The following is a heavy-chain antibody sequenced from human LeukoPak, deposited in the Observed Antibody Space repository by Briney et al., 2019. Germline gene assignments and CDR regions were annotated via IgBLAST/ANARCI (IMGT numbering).Heavy chain of an antibody. D-gene: IGHD2-21*01. Sequence: GGSLRLSCAASGLTFRNYGMHWVRQAPGMGLEWVAAISMGGDVEVYTDSVRGRFTISRDNSRSILYLQMNSLRLEDTALYFCARDMIAGSPDYIDYWGQGALVTLSS. V-gene: IGHV3-30*19. CDR1: GLTFRNYG. CDR2: ISMGGDVE. CDR3: ARDMIAGSPDYIDY. J-gene: IGHJ4*02.